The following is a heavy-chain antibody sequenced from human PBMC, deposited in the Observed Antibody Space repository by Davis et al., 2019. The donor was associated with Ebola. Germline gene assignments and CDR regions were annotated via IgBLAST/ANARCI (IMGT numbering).Heavy chain of an antibody. V-gene: IGHV2-5*02. CDR3: AHAQLTDNYYYFFMDV. CDR2: IFWDDDK. CDR1: GFSLNPRGVG. J-gene: IGHJ6*02. D-gene: IGHD1-1*01. Sequence: SGPTLVKPTQTLSLTCTFSGFSLNPRGVGVGWIRQPPGKALAWLALIFWDDDKRYSPSVESRVTITKGSSENQVVLTMTNLDPGDTATYYCAHAQLTDNYYYFFMDVWGQGTTVTVSS.